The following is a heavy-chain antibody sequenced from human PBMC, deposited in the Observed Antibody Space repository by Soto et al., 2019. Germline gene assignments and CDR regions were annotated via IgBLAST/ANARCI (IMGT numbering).Heavy chain of an antibody. CDR3: AKALVPRDVLRFLEWSAPYMDV. CDR2: ISGSGGST. V-gene: IGHV3-23*01. D-gene: IGHD3-3*01. J-gene: IGHJ6*03. CDR1: GFTFSSYA. Sequence: PGGSLRLSCAASGFTFSSYAMSWVRQAPGKGLEWVSAISGSGGSTYYADSVKGRFTISRDNSKNTLYLQMNSLRAEDTAVYYCAKALVPRDVLRFLEWSAPYMDVWGKGNTVTVSS.